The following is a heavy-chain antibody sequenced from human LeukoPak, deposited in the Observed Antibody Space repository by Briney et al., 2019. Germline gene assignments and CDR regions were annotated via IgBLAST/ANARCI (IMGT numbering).Heavy chain of an antibody. J-gene: IGHJ6*03. CDR1: GFTFSSYN. D-gene: IGHD1-26*01. CDR3: ARDPYSGSYGNYYYYFMDV. V-gene: IGHV3-21*01. CDR2: ITSGSSYI. Sequence: PGGSLRLSCAASGFTFSSYNMNWVRQAPGKGLVWVSSITSGSSYIYYADSVKGRFTISRDNAKNSLYLQMNSLRAEDTAVYYCARDPYSGSYGNYYYYFMDVWGKGTTVTISS.